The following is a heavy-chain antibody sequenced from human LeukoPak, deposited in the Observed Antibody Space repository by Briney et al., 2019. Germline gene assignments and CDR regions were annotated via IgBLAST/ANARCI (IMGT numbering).Heavy chain of an antibody. CDR2: IYHSGST. J-gene: IGHJ6*02. Sequence: SETLSLTCAVSGGSISSSNWWSWVRQPPGKGLEWIGEIYHSGSTNYNPSLKSRVTISVDKSKNQFSLKLSSVTAADTAVYYCARDHQIPAAIEHYYYYGMDVWGQGTTVTVSS. CDR1: GGSISSSNW. D-gene: IGHD2-2*01. CDR3: ARDHQIPAAIEHYYYYGMDV. V-gene: IGHV4-4*02.